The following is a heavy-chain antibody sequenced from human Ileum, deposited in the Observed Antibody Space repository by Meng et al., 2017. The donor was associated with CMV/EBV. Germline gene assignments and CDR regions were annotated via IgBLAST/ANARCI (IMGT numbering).Heavy chain of an antibody. J-gene: IGHJ4*02. D-gene: IGHD3-3*02. V-gene: IGHV4-4*02. CDR1: GVSSSSSNW. CDR3: ASALGRRIDY. Sequence: LTCAVSGVSSSSSNWWGWVRQPPGKGLEWIGEIYHSGSTNYNPSLKSRVTISVDKSKNQFSLKLSSVTAADTAVYYCASALGRRIDYWGQGTLVTVSS. CDR2: IYHSGST.